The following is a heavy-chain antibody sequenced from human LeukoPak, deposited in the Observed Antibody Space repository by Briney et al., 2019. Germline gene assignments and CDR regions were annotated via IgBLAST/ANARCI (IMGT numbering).Heavy chain of an antibody. CDR2: IYYSGST. CDR3: ARSGYSYGSRSPIYWYFDL. CDR1: GGSISSYY. J-gene: IGHJ2*01. D-gene: IGHD5-18*01. Sequence: SETLSLTCTVSGGSISSYYWSWVRQPPGKGLEWIGYIYYSGSTNYNPSLKSRVTISVDTSKNQFSLKLSSVTAADTAVYYCARSGYSYGSRSPIYWYFDLWGRGTLVTVSS. V-gene: IGHV4-59*01.